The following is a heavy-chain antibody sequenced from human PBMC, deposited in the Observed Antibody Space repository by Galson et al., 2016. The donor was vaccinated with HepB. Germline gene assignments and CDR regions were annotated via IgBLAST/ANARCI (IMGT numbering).Heavy chain of an antibody. D-gene: IGHD1-14*01. CDR3: ARELDHSFYFDY. V-gene: IGHV1-46*02. CDR1: GYTFNTYN. J-gene: IGHJ4*02. CDR2: IKPSGGNT. Sequence: SVKVSCKASGYTFNTYNMHWVRQAPGQGLEWMGIIKPSGGNTIYAQKFQDRITMTRDTSTSTAYMELISLRTEDTAVYYCARELDHSFYFDYWGQGTLFPVSP.